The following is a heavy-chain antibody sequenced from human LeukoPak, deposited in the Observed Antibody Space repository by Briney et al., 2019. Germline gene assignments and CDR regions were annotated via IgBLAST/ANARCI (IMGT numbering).Heavy chain of an antibody. V-gene: IGHV4-61*01. Sequence: SETLSLTCTVSGGSIRSGSYYWSCIRQPPGKGLEWIGYMYYSGNSNYNPSLESRVTISVDTSKNQFSLKLSSVTAADTAVYYCARGTTIIDYWGQGTLVTVSS. CDR2: MYYSGNS. CDR1: GGSIRSGSYY. CDR3: ARGTTIIDY. D-gene: IGHD2/OR15-2a*01. J-gene: IGHJ4*02.